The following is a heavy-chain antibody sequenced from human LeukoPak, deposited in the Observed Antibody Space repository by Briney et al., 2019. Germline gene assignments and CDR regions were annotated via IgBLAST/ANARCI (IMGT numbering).Heavy chain of an antibody. D-gene: IGHD1-26*01. Sequence: GGSLRLSCAASGFTFSSYSMNWDRQAPGKGLEWVSSISSSSSYIYYADSVKGRFTISRDNAKNSLYLQMNSLRAEDTAVYYCARDFGHWELNGGYYFDYWGQGTLVTVSS. CDR3: ARDFGHWELNGGYYFDY. J-gene: IGHJ4*02. V-gene: IGHV3-21*01. CDR2: ISSSSSYI. CDR1: GFTFSSYS.